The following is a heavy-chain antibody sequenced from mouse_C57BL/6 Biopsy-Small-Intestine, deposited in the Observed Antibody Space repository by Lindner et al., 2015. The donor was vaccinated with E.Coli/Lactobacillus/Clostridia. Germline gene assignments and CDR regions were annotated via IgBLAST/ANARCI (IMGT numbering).Heavy chain of an antibody. CDR2: INPSSDYT. CDR1: GYTFTSFW. Sequence: VQLQESGAELAKPGASVKLSCKASGYTFTSFWMHWVKQRPGQGLEWIGYINPSSDYTKYNQKFKDKATLTADKSSSTAYMQLSSLTYEDSAVYYCAREGYYYPAWFAYWGQGTLVTVSA. CDR3: AREGYYYPAWFAY. D-gene: IGHD2-3*01. V-gene: IGHV1-7*01. J-gene: IGHJ3*01.